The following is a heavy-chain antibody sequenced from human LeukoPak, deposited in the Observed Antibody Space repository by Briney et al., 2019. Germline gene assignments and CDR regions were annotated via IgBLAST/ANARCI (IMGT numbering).Heavy chain of an antibody. Sequence: GGSLRLSCAASGFTFSSYEMNWVRQAPGKGLEWVPYISSSGSTIYYADSVKGRFTISRDNAKNSLYLQMNSLRAEDTAVYYCARAQPGYCSGGSCYEFDYWGQGTLVTVSS. CDR3: ARAQPGYCSGGSCYEFDY. J-gene: IGHJ4*02. V-gene: IGHV3-48*03. D-gene: IGHD2-15*01. CDR2: ISSSGSTI. CDR1: GFTFSSYE.